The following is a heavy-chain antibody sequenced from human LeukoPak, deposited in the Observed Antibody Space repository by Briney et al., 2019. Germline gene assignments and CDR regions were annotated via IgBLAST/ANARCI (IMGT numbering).Heavy chain of an antibody. D-gene: IGHD3-22*01. J-gene: IGHJ4*02. CDR1: GGSISSYY. Sequence: PSETLSLTCTVSGGSISSYYWSWVRQAPGVGLEWVSAIDGGGGSTWHADSVKGRFTISRDNSKNALYMQMNSLRAEDTAVYYCAKDFYDNSGSRYDYWGQGTLVTVSS. CDR2: IDGGGGST. CDR3: AKDFYDNSGSRYDY. V-gene: IGHV3-23*01.